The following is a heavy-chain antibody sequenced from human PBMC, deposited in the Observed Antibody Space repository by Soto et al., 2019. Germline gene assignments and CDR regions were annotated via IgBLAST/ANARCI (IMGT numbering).Heavy chain of an antibody. CDR1: GYTFTGYY. Sequence: QVQLVQSGAEVKKPGASVKVSCKASGYTFTGYYMHWVRQAPGQGLEWMGWINPNTGGTNYARKFQGRVTMTRDTTITTAYMELSRLKSDDTAVYYCAIDAGASYNCCDPWGQGTLVTVSS. J-gene: IGHJ5*02. V-gene: IGHV1-2*02. CDR3: AIDAGASYNCCDP. CDR2: INPNTGGT. D-gene: IGHD1-26*01.